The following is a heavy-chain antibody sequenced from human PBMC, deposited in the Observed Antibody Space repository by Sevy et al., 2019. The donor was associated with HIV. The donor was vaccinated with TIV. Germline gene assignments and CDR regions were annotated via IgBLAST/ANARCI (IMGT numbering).Heavy chain of an antibody. CDR1: GFTLRNYA. D-gene: IGHD1-7*01. J-gene: IGHJ4*02. CDR2: AVGVDDTT. CDR3: AKGTANAGYYFDY. Sequence: GGSLRLSCAASGFTLRNYAVNWVRQAPGNGLEWVSAAVGVDDTTYYADSVKGRFIISRDDSKNTLYLQMTSLTAEDTAVYFCAKGTANAGYYFDYWGRGTLVTVSS. V-gene: IGHV3-23*01.